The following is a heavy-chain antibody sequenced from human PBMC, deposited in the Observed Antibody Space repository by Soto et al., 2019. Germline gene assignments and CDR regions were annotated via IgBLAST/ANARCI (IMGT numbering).Heavy chain of an antibody. CDR2: INPSGGST. J-gene: IGHJ3*02. Sequence: ASVKVSCKASGYTFTSYYMHWVRQAPGQGLEWMGIINPSGGSTSYAQKFQGRVTMTRDTSTSTVYMELSSLRSEDTAVYYCASSCNSGGSCYPGAFDIWGQGTMVTVSS. V-gene: IGHV1-46*03. CDR1: GYTFTSYY. D-gene: IGHD2-15*01. CDR3: ASSCNSGGSCYPGAFDI.